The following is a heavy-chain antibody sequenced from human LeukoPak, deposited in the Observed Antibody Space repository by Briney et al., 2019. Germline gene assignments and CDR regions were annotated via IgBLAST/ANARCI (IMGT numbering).Heavy chain of an antibody. J-gene: IGHJ4*02. CDR1: GFIFNYYG. CDR2: ISSGSSYI. CDR3: ARDTNWFFDY. D-gene: IGHD1-1*01. V-gene: IGHV3-21*01. Sequence: GGSLRLSCAASGFIFNYYGMTWVRQAPGKGLEWVSSISSGSSYIYYADSVEGRFTISRDNAKNSLYLQMNSLRAEDTAVYYCARDTNWFFDYWGQGTLVTVSS.